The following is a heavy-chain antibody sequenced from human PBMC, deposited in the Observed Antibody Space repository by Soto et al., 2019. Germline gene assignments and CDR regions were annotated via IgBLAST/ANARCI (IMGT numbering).Heavy chain of an antibody. CDR1: GFSLSTSGVA. Sequence: QTTLKESGPTLVKPTQTLTLTCTCSGFSLSTSGVAVAWIRQPPGKALEWLALIYWDDDKRYSPSLNSRLTITQDPPKKQMVPTMTNMYPVDTATFYCAHREYSSSWNVNCCDPWGQGPLVTVSP. CDR3: AHREYSSSWNVNCCDP. D-gene: IGHD6-13*01. CDR2: IYWDDDK. J-gene: IGHJ5*02. V-gene: IGHV2-5*02.